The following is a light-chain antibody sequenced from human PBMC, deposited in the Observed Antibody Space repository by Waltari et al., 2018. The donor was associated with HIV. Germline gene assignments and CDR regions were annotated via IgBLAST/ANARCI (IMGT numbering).Light chain of an antibody. CDR2: KDD. J-gene: IGLJ2*01. CDR1: TFAAQY. V-gene: IGLV3-25*03. Sequence: SSELTQPPSVAVSPGQTARIICSSETFAAQYAYWYQQRPGQAPVVVIYKDDERPWNIPERFAGSRSGTTATLTITGVRAEDEADYYCQSVENMESGGTRIFGGGTKLTVL. CDR3: QSVENMESGGTRI.